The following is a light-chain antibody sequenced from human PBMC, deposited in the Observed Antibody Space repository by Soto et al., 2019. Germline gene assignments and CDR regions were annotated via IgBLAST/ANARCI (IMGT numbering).Light chain of an antibody. Sequence: QSVLTQPPSASGTPGQRVTISCSGSSSNIGSNYVYWYQQLPGTAPKLLIYRNNQRPSGVPDRFSGSKSGTSASLAISGLRSDDEADYYCAAWDDSLYVVFGGGTKVTVL. CDR2: RNN. CDR1: SSNIGSNY. CDR3: AAWDDSLYVV. J-gene: IGLJ2*01. V-gene: IGLV1-47*01.